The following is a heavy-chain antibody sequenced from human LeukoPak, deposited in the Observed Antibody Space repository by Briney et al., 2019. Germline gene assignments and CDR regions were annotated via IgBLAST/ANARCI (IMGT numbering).Heavy chain of an antibody. Sequence: GGSLRLSCAASGFSVSTNYMSWVRQAPGKGLEWVSFIYSGGSTYYADSVKGRFTISRDNSKNTLDLQMSSLTTGDTAVYYCARGNSAGWYEYMDVWGKGTTVIVSS. CDR2: IYSGGST. V-gene: IGHV3-53*05. CDR3: ARGNSAGWYEYMDV. J-gene: IGHJ6*03. CDR1: GFSVSTNY. D-gene: IGHD6-19*01.